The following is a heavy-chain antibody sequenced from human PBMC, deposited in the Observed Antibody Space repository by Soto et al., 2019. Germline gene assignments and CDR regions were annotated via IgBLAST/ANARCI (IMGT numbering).Heavy chain of an antibody. CDR3: ARDNGMAGSFDP. V-gene: IGHV3-11*06. CDR2: ISSSSSYT. D-gene: IGHD2-8*01. J-gene: IGHJ5*02. Sequence: QVQLVESGGGLVKPGGSLRLSCAASGFTFSDYYMSWIRQAPGKGLEWVSYISSSSSYTNYADSVKGRFTISRDNAKNSLYLQMNSLRDEDTAVYYCARDNGMAGSFDPWGQGTLVTVSS. CDR1: GFTFSDYY.